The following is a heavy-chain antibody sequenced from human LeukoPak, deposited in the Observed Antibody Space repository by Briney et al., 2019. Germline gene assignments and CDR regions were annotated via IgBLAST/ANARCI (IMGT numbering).Heavy chain of an antibody. D-gene: IGHD3-22*01. Sequence: ASVKVSCKASGYTFTSYDINWVRQATGQGLEWMGWMNPNSGNTGYAQKFQGRVTITRNTSISTAYMELSSLRSEDTAVYYCASPDSSGYYVVYWGQGTLVTVSS. CDR1: GYTFTSYD. V-gene: IGHV1-8*03. CDR3: ASPDSSGYYVVY. CDR2: MNPNSGNT. J-gene: IGHJ4*02.